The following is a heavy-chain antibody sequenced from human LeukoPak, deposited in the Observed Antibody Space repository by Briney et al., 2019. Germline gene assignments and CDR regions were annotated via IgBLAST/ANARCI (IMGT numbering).Heavy chain of an antibody. CDR1: GGSISSYY. D-gene: IGHD3-22*01. Sequence: PSETLSLTCTVSGGSISSYYWSWIRQPPGKGLEWIGYIYYGGSTNYNSSLRSRVTISVDTSKNQFSLKLRSVTAADTAVYYCARVTGYMIEDYFDYWGQGTLVTVSS. V-gene: IGHV4-59*01. J-gene: IGHJ4*02. CDR3: ARVTGYMIEDYFDY. CDR2: IYYGGST.